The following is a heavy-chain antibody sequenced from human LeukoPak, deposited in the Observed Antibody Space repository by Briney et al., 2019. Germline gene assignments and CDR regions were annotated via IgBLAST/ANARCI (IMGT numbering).Heavy chain of an antibody. CDR1: GYTFTGYY. CDR2: INPNSGGT. V-gene: IGHV1-2*02. Sequence: ASVKVSCKASGYTFTGYYMHWVRQAPGQGLEWMGWINPNSGGTNYAQKFQGRVTMTRDTSTSTAYMELGRLRSDDTAVYYCAREPADSSGYYYVSDYFDYWGQGTLVTVSS. J-gene: IGHJ4*02. CDR3: AREPADSSGYYYVSDYFDY. D-gene: IGHD3-22*01.